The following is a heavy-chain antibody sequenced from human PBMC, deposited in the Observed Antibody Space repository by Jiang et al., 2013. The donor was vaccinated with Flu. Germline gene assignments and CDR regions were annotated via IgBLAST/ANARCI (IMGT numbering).Heavy chain of an antibody. V-gene: IGHV3-66*04. J-gene: IGHJ3*02. Sequence: QLLESGGGLVQPGGSLRLSCAASGFTVSSNYMSWVRQAPGKGLEWVSVIYSGGSTYYADSVKGRFTISRDNSKNTLYLQMNSLRAEDTAVYYCARLGAIVVPPSHAFDIWGQGTMVTVSS. CDR3: ARLGAIVVPPSHAFDI. D-gene: IGHD3-22*01. CDR1: GFTVSSNY. CDR2: IYSGGST.